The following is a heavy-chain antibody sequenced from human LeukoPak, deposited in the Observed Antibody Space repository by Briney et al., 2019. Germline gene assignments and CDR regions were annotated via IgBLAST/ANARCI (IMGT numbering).Heavy chain of an antibody. CDR3: ARSSRRVGASTPYYYYFYMDV. V-gene: IGHV3-23*01. Sequence: WGSLRLSCVASGFTFSSYALSWVRQAPGKGLEWVSSVSTSGSTTYSADSVKGRFTISRDNSKNTLYLQMNSLRAEDTAVFYCARSSRRVGASTPYYYYFYMDVWGKGTTVTVSS. CDR1: GFTFSSYA. D-gene: IGHD1-26*01. J-gene: IGHJ6*03. CDR2: VSTSGSTT.